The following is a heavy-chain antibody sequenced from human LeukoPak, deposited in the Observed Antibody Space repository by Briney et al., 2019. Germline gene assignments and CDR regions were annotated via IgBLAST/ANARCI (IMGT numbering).Heavy chain of an antibody. V-gene: IGHV3-48*01. Sequence: PGGSLRLSCAASGFTFSSYSMNWVRQAPGKGLEWVSYISSSSSTIYYADSVKGRFTISRDKAKNSLYLQMNSLRAEDTAVYYCASAVVPAAMGTGAFDIWGQGTMVTVSS. D-gene: IGHD2-2*01. CDR2: ISSSSSTI. CDR3: ASAVVPAAMGTGAFDI. J-gene: IGHJ3*02. CDR1: GFTFSSYS.